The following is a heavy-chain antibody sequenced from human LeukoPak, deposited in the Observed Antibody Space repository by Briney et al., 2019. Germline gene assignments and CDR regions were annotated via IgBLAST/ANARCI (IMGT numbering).Heavy chain of an antibody. J-gene: IGHJ1*01. CDR2: IRGDNGGT. V-gene: IGHV1-2*02. CDR3: ARDSSSWYSPEYFQH. D-gene: IGHD6-13*01. Sequence: ASVKVSCKASGYTFTGYYIHWVRQAPGQGLEWMGWIRGDNGGTNFAQKFRGRVTMTRDTSTTTAYMELSRLRSDDTAVYYCARDSSSWYSPEYFQHWGQGTLVTVSS. CDR1: GYTFTGYY.